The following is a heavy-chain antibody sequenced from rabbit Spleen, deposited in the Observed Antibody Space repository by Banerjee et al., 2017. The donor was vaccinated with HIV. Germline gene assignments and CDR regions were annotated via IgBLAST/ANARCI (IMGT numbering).Heavy chain of an antibody. J-gene: IGHJ4*01. V-gene: IGHV1S40*01. Sequence: QSLEESGGDLVKPGASLTLICTASGFSFSSSYWICWVRQAPGKGLEWIACIDTGSGDSTYYASWAKGRFTISRTSSTTVTLRMTSLTAADTATYFCARDRYDGGTGYADAFDLWGPGTLVTVS. CDR3: ARDRYDGGTGYADAFDL. D-gene: IGHD6-1*01. CDR2: IDTGSGDST. CDR1: GFSFSSSYW.